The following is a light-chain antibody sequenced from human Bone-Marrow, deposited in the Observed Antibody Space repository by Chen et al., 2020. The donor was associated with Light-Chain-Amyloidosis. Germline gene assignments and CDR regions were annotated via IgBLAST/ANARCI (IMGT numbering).Light chain of an antibody. V-gene: IGLV3-21*02. CDR3: QMWDRRSDRVV. J-gene: IGLJ2*01. CDR2: DNS. Sequence: SYVLTQPPSVSVDPGQTATITCGGRNIGSKSVNWYQQKPGQAPVLVVFDNSDRPSGIPERIAGSNSGNTATLTLSRGEAGDEADDCCQMWDRRSDRVVFGGGTKVTVL. CDR1: NIGSKS.